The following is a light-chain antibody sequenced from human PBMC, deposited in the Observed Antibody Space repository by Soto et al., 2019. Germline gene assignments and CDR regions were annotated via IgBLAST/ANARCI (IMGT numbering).Light chain of an antibody. CDR2: AAS. J-gene: IGKJ1*01. CDR3: QQYGGSPRT. V-gene: IGKV3-20*01. CDR1: QSVSSY. Sequence: EIVLTQSPATLSLSPGERATLSCRTSQSVSSYLAWYQQKPGQAPRLLIYAASNRATGIPDRFSGSGSGTDFTLTITRLEPEDFAVDYCQQYGGSPRTFGQGTKVDIK.